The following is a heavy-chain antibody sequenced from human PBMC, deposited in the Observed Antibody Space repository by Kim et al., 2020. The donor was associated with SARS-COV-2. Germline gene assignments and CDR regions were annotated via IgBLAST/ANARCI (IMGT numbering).Heavy chain of an antibody. Sequence: ANSVKGRFTISRDNAKNTLYLQMNSLRAEDTAVYYCVSDPDYCGYCRMDYWGRGTLVTVSS. V-gene: IGHV3-74*01. D-gene: IGHD2-21*02. J-gene: IGHJ4*02. CDR3: VSDPDYCGYCRMDY.